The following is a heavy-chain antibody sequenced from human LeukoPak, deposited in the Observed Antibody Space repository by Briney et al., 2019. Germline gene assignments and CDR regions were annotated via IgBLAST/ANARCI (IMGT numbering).Heavy chain of an antibody. Sequence: GESLKISCQASGYIFTCYWIGWVRQMPGKGLEWMGIIYPGDFDIRYSPSFQGQVTFSTDKSISTAYLQWNSLKASDTAMYYCARLALDGGNYFDYWGQGTLVSVSS. CDR3: ARLALDGGNYFDY. CDR1: GYIFTCYW. V-gene: IGHV5-51*01. CDR2: IYPGDFDI. D-gene: IGHD3-16*01. J-gene: IGHJ4*02.